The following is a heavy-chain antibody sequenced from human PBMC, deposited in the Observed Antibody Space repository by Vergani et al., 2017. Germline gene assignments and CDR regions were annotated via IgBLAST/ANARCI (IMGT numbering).Heavy chain of an antibody. CDR1: GYTFTGYY. CDR2: INPNSDGT. CDR3: ARDRSFDY. D-gene: IGHD3-16*02. V-gene: IGHV1-2*04. Sequence: QVQLVQSGAEVKKPGASVKVSCKASGYTFTGYYMHWVRQAPGQGLEWMGWINPNSDGTKYAQKFQGWVTMTRDTSISTAYMELSRLRSDDTAVYYCARDRSFDYWGQGTLVTVSS. J-gene: IGHJ4*02.